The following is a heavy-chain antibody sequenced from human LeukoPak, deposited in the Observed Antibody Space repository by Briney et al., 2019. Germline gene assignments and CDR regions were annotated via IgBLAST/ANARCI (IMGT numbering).Heavy chain of an antibody. CDR1: GGSINSYY. CDR3: ARYIAAADPYYYYGMDV. CDR2: IYYSGST. D-gene: IGHD6-13*01. Sequence: SETLPLTCTVSGGSINSYYWSWIRQPPGKGLEWIGYIYYSGSTNYNPSLKSRVTISVDTSKNQFSLKLNSVTAADTAVYYCARYIAAADPYYYYGMDVWGQGTTVTVSS. J-gene: IGHJ6*02. V-gene: IGHV4-59*08.